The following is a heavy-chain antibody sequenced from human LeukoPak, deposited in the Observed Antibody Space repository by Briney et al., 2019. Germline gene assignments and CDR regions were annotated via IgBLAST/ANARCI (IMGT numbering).Heavy chain of an antibody. Sequence: ASVKVSCKASGYTFTSYDINWVRQATGQGLEWMGWMNPNSGNTGYAQKFQGRVTMTRNTSISTAYMELSSLRSEDTAVYFRARDGEDDILTGHFNFWGQGTLVTVSS. CDR2: MNPNSGNT. D-gene: IGHD3-9*01. CDR1: GYTFTSYD. V-gene: IGHV1-8*01. J-gene: IGHJ4*02. CDR3: ARDGEDDILTGHFNF.